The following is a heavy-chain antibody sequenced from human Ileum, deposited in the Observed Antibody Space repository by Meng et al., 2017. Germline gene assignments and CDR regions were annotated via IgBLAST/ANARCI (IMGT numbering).Heavy chain of an antibody. D-gene: IGHD1-26*01. CDR1: GISSRTSDW. CDR2: FHHSVST. CDR3: AREWSGSYRHFDY. Sequence: GQGLLNVCGPLYTACALMGISSRTSDWWSWVGQRPGKGLEWIGEFHHSVSTNYNLSLKSRVTISVDKYKNQFSLKLNSVTAADTAVYYCAREWSGSYRHFDYWGQGTLVTVSS. V-gene: IGHV4-4*02. J-gene: IGHJ4*02.